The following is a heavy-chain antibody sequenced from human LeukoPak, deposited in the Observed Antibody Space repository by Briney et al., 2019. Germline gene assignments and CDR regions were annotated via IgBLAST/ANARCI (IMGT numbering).Heavy chain of an antibody. CDR1: GFTFSSSG. Sequence: GGSLRLSCAASGFTFSSSGMGWVRQAPGTGLEWVSGFSGTVNTIYYADSVKGRFTISRDISTNTLFLEMNSLRAEDTAMYYCAREIGGGLHYFHSWGQGTPVTVSS. V-gene: IGHV3-23*01. J-gene: IGHJ4*02. D-gene: IGHD1-26*01. CDR3: AREIGGGLHYFHS. CDR2: FSGTVNTI.